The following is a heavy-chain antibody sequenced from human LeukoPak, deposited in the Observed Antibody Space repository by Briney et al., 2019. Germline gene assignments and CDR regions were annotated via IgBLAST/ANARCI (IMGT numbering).Heavy chain of an antibody. CDR1: GGSISSSNW. V-gene: IGHV4-4*02. J-gene: IGHJ5*02. Sequence: SGTLSLTCAVSGGSISSSNWWSWVRQPPGKGLEWIGEIYHSGSTNYNPSLKSRVTISVDKSKNQFSLKLSSVTAADTAVYYCARRPSVLLWFGESPHKGWFDPWGQGTLVTVSS. CDR2: IYHSGST. CDR3: ARRPSVLLWFGESPHKGWFDP. D-gene: IGHD3-10*01.